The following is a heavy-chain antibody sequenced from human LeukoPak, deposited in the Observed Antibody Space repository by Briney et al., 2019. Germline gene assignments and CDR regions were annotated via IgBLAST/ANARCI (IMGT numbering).Heavy chain of an antibody. CDR1: GYTFSNFG. V-gene: IGHV1-18*01. CDR3: ARDRDSSGWYYYFNY. Sequence: GASVKVSCKASGYTFSNFGISWVRQAPGQGLEWMGWISGYNGNTNSAQKLQGRVTMTTDTSTSTAYMELRSLRSDDTAVYYCARDRDSSGWYYYFNYWGQGTLVTVSS. CDR2: ISGYNGNT. D-gene: IGHD6-19*01. J-gene: IGHJ4*02.